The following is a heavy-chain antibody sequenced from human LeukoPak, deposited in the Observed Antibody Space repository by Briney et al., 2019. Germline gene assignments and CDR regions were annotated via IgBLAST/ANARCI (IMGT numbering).Heavy chain of an antibody. CDR3: ARELGSNWGSGGIDY. V-gene: IGHV4-39*07. D-gene: IGHD7-27*01. CDR1: GDSIDSVSYY. Sequence: SETLSLTCSVSGDSIDSVSYYWGWIRQAPGKGPEWIASIDYSGRTFYNPSLRSRVTISVDTSKNQFSLKLSSVTAADTAVYYCARELGSNWGSGGIDYWGQGTLVTVSS. J-gene: IGHJ4*02. CDR2: IDYSGRT.